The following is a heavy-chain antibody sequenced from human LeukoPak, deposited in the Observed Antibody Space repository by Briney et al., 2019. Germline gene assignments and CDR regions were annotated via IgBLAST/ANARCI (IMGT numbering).Heavy chain of an antibody. V-gene: IGHV1-69*05. CDR1: GGTFSSYA. D-gene: IGHD3-22*01. Sequence: SMKVSCKASGGTFSSYAISWVRQAPGQGLEWMGRIIPIFGTANYAQKFQGRVTITTDESTSTAYMELSSLRSEDTAVYYCARDPDPYDSSGYWGQGTLVTASS. CDR2: IIPIFGTA. CDR3: ARDPDPYDSSGY. J-gene: IGHJ4*02.